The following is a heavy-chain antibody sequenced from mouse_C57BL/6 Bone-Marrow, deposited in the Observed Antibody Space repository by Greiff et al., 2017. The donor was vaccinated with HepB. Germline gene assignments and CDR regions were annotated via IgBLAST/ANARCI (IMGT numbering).Heavy chain of an antibody. V-gene: IGHV5-6*01. CDR2: ISSGGSYT. CDR1: GFTFSSYG. D-gene: IGHD2-4*01. CDR3: ARHHYDYDVAY. Sequence: EVKLMESGGDLVKPGGSLKLSCAASGFTFSSYGMHWVRQTPDKRLEWVATISSGGSYTYYPDSVKGRFTISRDNAKNTLYLQMSSLKSEDTAMYYCARHHYDYDVAYWGQGTPVTVSA. J-gene: IGHJ3*01.